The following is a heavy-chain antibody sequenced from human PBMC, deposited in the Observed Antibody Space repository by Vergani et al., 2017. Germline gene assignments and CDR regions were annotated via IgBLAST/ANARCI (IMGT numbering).Heavy chain of an antibody. J-gene: IGHJ4*02. Sequence: EVELVQSGPEMRKPGESLKISCKGSEYSFGNYWIGWVRQMPGKGLEWMGIIYPADSDTRYSPSFQGQVTISADKSISTAFLQWYSRKASDTALYYCARHTTYTDSWGQGTLVTVSS. CDR2: IYPADSDT. D-gene: IGHD1-1*01. V-gene: IGHV5-51*01. CDR3: ARHTTYTDS. CDR1: EYSFGNYW.